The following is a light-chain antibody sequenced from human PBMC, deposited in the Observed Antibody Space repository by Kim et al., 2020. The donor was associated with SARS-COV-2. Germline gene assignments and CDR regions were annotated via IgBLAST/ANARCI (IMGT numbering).Light chain of an antibody. V-gene: IGKV1-33*01. J-gene: IGKJ2*01. CDR1: QDISEY. CDR3: QQHHDFPRT. Sequence: DIQMTQSPSSLYASVGDRVTITCQASQDISEYLNWYQQKPGKAPNLVIFEASNLKGGVPSRFTGSGSGTHFTFTITSLQPEDIATYFCQQHHDFPRTFGQGTKLEI. CDR2: EAS.